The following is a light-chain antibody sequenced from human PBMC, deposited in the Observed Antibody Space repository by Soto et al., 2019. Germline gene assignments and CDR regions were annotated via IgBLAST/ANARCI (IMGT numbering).Light chain of an antibody. Sequence: EMVLTQSPGTLSLSPGDRATLSCRASQSVSNDYVAWVQQKPGQTPRLLIYGASTRATGIPARFSGSGSGTEFTLTISSLQSEDFAVYYCQQYSNWPRTFGQGTKVDIK. CDR1: QSVSND. CDR3: QQYSNWPRT. V-gene: IGKV3-15*01. J-gene: IGKJ1*01. CDR2: GAS.